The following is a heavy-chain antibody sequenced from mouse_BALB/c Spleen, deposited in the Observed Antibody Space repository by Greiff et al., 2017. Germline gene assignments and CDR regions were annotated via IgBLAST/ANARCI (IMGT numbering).Heavy chain of an antibody. CDR3: ARDSSGYY. CDR2: ISDGGSYT. V-gene: IGHV5-4*02. Sequence: EVMLVESGGGLVKPGGSLKLSCAASGFTFSDYYMYWVRQTPEKRLEWVATISDGGSYTYYPDSVKGRFTISRDNAKNNLYLQMSRLKSEDTAMYYCARDSSGYYWGQGTLVTVSA. D-gene: IGHD3-1*01. CDR1: GFTFSDYY. J-gene: IGHJ3*01.